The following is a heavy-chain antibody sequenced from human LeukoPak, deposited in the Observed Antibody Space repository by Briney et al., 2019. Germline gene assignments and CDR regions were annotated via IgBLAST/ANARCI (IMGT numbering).Heavy chain of an antibody. V-gene: IGHV3-53*01. CDR2: IYSGGGT. CDR3: ASLLTYSSGWSDYFDY. D-gene: IGHD6-19*01. Sequence: PGGSLRLSCAASGFTVSSNYMSWVRQAPGKGLEWVSVIYSGGGTYYADSVKGRFTISRDNSKNTLYLQMNSLRAEDTAVYYCASLLTYSSGWSDYFDYWGQGTLVTVSS. CDR1: GFTVSSNY. J-gene: IGHJ4*02.